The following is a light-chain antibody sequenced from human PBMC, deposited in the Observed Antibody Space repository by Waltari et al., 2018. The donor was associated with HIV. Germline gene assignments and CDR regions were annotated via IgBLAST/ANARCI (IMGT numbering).Light chain of an antibody. V-gene: IGLV2-11*01. CDR2: DVS. Sequence: QSALTQPRSMSGSPGQSVTIPCPGTSRNVGSYNSVPWYQHHPGKAPNLILYDVSERPSGVPDRFSGSKSGNTASLTISGLQAEDEADYYCCSYAGTYTFVVFGGGTKLTVL. J-gene: IGLJ2*01. CDR3: CSYAGTYTFVV. CDR1: SRNVGSYNS.